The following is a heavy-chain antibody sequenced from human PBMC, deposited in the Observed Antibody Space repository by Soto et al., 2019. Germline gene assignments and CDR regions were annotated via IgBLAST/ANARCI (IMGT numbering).Heavy chain of an antibody. CDR2: IYYSGST. Sequence: SETLSLTCTVSGGSISSYYWSWIRQPPGKGLEWIGYIYYSGSTNYNPSLKSRVTISVDTSKNQFSLKLSSVTAADTAVYYCARETITMVRGVIMPDAFDIWGQGTMVT. V-gene: IGHV4-59*01. D-gene: IGHD3-10*01. CDR3: ARETITMVRGVIMPDAFDI. J-gene: IGHJ3*02. CDR1: GGSISSYY.